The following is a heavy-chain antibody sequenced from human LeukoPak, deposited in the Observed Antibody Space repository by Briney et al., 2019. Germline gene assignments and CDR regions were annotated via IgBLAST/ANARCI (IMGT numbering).Heavy chain of an antibody. Sequence: AETLSLTCTVAGGSISSYYWSWIRQPPGKGLEWIGYIYYSGSTNYNPSLKSRVTMSLDTSKDQFSLNLSSVTAADTAVYYCARVPLSYYYDSSGYSKPYYFDYWGQGTLVTVSS. J-gene: IGHJ4*02. CDR2: IYYSGST. CDR1: GGSISSYY. CDR3: ARVPLSYYYDSSGYSKPYYFDY. D-gene: IGHD3-22*01. V-gene: IGHV4-59*01.